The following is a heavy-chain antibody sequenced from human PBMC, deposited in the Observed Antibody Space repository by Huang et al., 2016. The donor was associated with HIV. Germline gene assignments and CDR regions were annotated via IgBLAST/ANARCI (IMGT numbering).Heavy chain of an antibody. V-gene: IGHV3-23*01. J-gene: IGHJ4*02. CDR2: ISGTAAHT. CDR1: GFNFRVFA. Sequence: EVRLLESGGDLVRPGGSLRLACQTLGFNFRVFAMNWVRPAPGRGLEWVARISGTAAHTYYAASGKGRCSISRDNDQNTVSLQMNSLGAEDTGIYYCAKAPQVLSQALDGWGQGILVTVSS. CDR3: AKAPQVLSQALDG. D-gene: IGHD1-1*01.